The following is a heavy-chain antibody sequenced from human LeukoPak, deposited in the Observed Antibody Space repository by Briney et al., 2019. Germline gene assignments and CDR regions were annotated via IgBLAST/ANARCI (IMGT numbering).Heavy chain of an antibody. V-gene: IGHV1-69*04. Sequence: SVKVSCKASGYTFTGYYMHWVRQAPGQGLEWMGRIIPILGIANYAQKFQGRVTITADKSTSTAYMELSSLRSEDTAVYYCARVEAGYGGAFDIWGQGTMVTVSS. J-gene: IGHJ3*02. CDR2: IIPILGIA. D-gene: IGHD5-18*01. CDR1: GYTFTGYY. CDR3: ARVEAGYGGAFDI.